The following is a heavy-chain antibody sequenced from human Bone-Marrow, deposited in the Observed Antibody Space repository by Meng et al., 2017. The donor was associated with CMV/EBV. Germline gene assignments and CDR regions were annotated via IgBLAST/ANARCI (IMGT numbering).Heavy chain of an antibody. V-gene: IGHV3-74*01. D-gene: IGHD4-11*01. CDR1: GFTFTTYW. Sequence: GESLKISCAASGFTFTTYWMHWARQAPGKGLVWVSRINTDGSSATYADSVKGRFTISRDNVKNTLYLQMNSLRADDTAVYYCARSKVTHDYWGQGTVVTVSS. J-gene: IGHJ4*02. CDR2: INTDGSSA. CDR3: ARSKVTHDY.